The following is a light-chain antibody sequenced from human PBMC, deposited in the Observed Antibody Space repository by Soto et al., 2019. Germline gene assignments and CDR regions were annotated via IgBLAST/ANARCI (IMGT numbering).Light chain of an antibody. Sequence: IQLTQSPSSLSASVGDRVTITCRASQRISSYLIWYQQKPGKAPKLLIYAASSLQSGVPSRFSGSGSGTDFTLTITSLHPEDFATYYCQQSYSTPLTFGGGTKVDIK. V-gene: IGKV1-39*01. CDR1: QRISSY. CDR3: QQSYSTPLT. CDR2: AAS. J-gene: IGKJ4*01.